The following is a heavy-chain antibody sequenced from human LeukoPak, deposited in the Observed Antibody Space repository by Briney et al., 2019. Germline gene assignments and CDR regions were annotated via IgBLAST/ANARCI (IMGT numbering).Heavy chain of an antibody. V-gene: IGHV1-3*01. D-gene: IGHD3-3*01. CDR3: ARDLPYYDFWSGYVYYYYGMDV. CDR1: GYTFTSYG. CDR2: INAGNGNT. Sequence: ASVKVSCKASGYTFTSYGITWVRQAPGQRLEWMGWINAGNGNTKYSQKFQGRVTITRDTSASTAYMELSSLRSEDTAVYYCARDLPYYDFWSGYVYYYYGMDVWGQGTTVTVSS. J-gene: IGHJ6*02.